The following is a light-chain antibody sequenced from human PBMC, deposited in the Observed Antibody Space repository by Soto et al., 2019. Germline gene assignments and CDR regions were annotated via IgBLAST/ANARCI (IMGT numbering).Light chain of an antibody. V-gene: IGLV1-47*01. CDR3: AAWDDRLSCYV. CDR2: RNN. J-gene: IGLJ1*01. CDR1: SSNIGSNY. Sequence: QSVLTQPPSASGTPGQRVTISCSGSSSNIGSNYVYWYQQLPGTAPKLLIYRNNQRPSGVPDRFSGSKSGTSASLTISGLRSEDEAYYYCAAWDDRLSCYVFGTGTKLTVL.